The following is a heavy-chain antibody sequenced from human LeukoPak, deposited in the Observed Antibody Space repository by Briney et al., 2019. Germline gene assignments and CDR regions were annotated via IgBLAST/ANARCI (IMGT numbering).Heavy chain of an antibody. CDR2: ISYDGSNK. V-gene: IGHV3-30-3*01. Sequence: GGSLRLSCAASGFTFTSYAMHWVRQAPGKGLEWVAVISYDGSNKYYAESVKDRFTISRDNAKNSLYLQMNSLTAEDTAVYYCARLYCSGATCYANLDYWGQGTLVAVSS. CDR3: ARLYCSGATCYANLDY. J-gene: IGHJ4*02. CDR1: GFTFTSYA. D-gene: IGHD2-15*01.